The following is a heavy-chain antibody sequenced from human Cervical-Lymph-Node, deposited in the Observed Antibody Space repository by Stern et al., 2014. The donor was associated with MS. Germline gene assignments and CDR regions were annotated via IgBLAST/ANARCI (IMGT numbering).Heavy chain of an antibody. Sequence: ESGPALVKPTQTLTLTCTFSGFSLSTSGMCVSWIRQPPGKALEWLARIDWDDDKYYSTSLKTRLTISKDTSKNQVVLTMTNMDPVDTATYYCARIVSDPGYYYYYGMDVWGQGTTVTVSS. CDR2: IDWDDDK. CDR1: GFSLSTSGMC. CDR3: ARIVSDPGYYYYYGMDV. J-gene: IGHJ6*02. V-gene: IGHV2-70*11.